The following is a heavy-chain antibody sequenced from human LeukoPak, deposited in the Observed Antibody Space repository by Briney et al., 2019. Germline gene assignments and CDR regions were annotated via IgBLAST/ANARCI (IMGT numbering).Heavy chain of an antibody. J-gene: IGHJ3*02. CDR1: GGSFSGFQ. CDR2: ISHSGST. CDR3: ARGNSEDSFDI. D-gene: IGHD4-23*01. Sequence: PSETLSLTCAVYGGSFSGFQWSWIRQPPGKGLEWIGEISHSGSTNYNPSLKSRVSISVDTSKNQFSLNLNSVTAADTAVYYCARGNSEDSFDIWGQGTMVTVSS. V-gene: IGHV4-34*01.